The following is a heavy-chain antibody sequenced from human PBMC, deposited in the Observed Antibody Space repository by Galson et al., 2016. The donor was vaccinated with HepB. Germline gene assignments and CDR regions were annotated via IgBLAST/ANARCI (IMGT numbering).Heavy chain of an antibody. CDR3: ARVGTRSWSFKY. Sequence: SLRLSCATSGFTFSGYWMSWVRQTPGKGLEGVASIKQDGSEKYYVDSVKGRFTISRDNAKNSLYLEMNSLRAEDTAVYYCARVGTRSWSFKYWGQGTLVTVSS. CDR1: GFTFSGYW. D-gene: IGHD1-14*01. J-gene: IGHJ4*02. CDR2: IKQDGSEK. V-gene: IGHV3-7*03.